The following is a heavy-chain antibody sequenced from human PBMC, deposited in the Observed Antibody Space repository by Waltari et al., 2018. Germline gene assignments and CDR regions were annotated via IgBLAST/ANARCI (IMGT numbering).Heavy chain of an antibody. V-gene: IGHV4-39*07. CDR2: VDRSGTT. Sequence: QLQLRESGPGLVKPSETLSLTCTVSGVTIGINDYYWAWIRQTPGKGLEWIGKVDRSGTTKYHSSLISRLNSSVDTSKNQFSLILTSVTAADTAVYYCARHGVLGDFKLYYFVDAWGKGTTVTVSS. J-gene: IGHJ6*03. CDR1: GVTIGINDYY. D-gene: IGHD2-21*01. CDR3: ARHGVLGDFKLYYFVDA.